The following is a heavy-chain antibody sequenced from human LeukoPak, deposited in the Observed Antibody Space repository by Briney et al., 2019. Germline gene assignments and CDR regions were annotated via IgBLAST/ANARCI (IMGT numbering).Heavy chain of an antibody. CDR3: ARISYYDSSGYYYPLFDY. CDR2: IYYSGST. CDR1: GVSISSSSYY. D-gene: IGHD3-22*01. Sequence: KPSETLSLTCTVSGVSISSSSYYWGWIRQPPGKGLEWIGSIYYSGSTYYNPSLKSRVTISVDTSKNQFSLKLSSVTAADTAVYYCARISYYDSSGYYYPLFDYWGQGTLVTVSS. V-gene: IGHV4-39*01. J-gene: IGHJ4*02.